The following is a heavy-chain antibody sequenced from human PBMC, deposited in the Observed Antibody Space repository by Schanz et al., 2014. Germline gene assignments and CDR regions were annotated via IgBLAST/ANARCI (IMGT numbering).Heavy chain of an antibody. J-gene: IGHJ6*03. CDR2: IVPILGIA. D-gene: IGHD2-2*01. CDR1: GGTFSSYA. V-gene: IGHV1-69*02. Sequence: QVQLVQSGAEVKKPGSPVKVSCKSSGGTFSSYAISWVRQAPGQGLEWMGRIVPILGIATYAQKFQGRLTITADKSTSTAYMELSSLRSEDTAMYYCAGTYCSSTSCYAGYYYMDVWGKGTTXTVSS. CDR3: AGTYCSSTSCYAGYYYMDV.